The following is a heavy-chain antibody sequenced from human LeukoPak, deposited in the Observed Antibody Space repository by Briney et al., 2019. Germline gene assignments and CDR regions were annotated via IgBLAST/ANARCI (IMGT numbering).Heavy chain of an antibody. D-gene: IGHD1-26*01. V-gene: IGHV4-59*01. CDR1: GGPISSYY. J-gene: IGHJ4*02. CDR2: IYYSGST. Sequence: PSETLSLTCTVSGGPISSYYWSWIRQPPGKGLEWIGYIYYSGSTNYNPSLKSRVTISVDTSKNQFSLKLSSVTAADTAVYYCARGFRVGATHYFDYWGQGTLVTVSS. CDR3: ARGFRVGATHYFDY.